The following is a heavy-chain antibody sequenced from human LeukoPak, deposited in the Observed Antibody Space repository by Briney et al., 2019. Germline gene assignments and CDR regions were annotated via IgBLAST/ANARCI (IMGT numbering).Heavy chain of an antibody. CDR2: IHGSGDAT. CDR1: GFTFTTYA. J-gene: IGHJ2*01. D-gene: IGHD3/OR15-3a*01. V-gene: IGHV3-23*01. Sequence: GGSLRLSCAASGFTFTTYAVGWVRQAPGKGLEWVSSIHGSGDATYYADSVKGRFTISRDNSKYTVYLQMNSLRAEDTAIYYCAKDGLGLGWYFDLWGRGTLVSVSS. CDR3: AKDGLGLGWYFDL.